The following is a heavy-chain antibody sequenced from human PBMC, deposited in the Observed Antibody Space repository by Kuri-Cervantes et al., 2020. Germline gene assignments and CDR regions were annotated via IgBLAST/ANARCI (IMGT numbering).Heavy chain of an antibody. J-gene: IGHJ6*03. CDR2: INHSGST. CDR1: GGSFSGYY. D-gene: IGHD6-13*01. CDR3: ARGRGYSSSSYYYYYMDV. V-gene: IGHV4-34*01. Sequence: SETLSLTCAVYGGSFSGYYWCWIRQPPGKGLEWIGEINHSGSTNYNPSLKSRVTISVDTSKNQFSLKLSSVTAADTAVYYCARGRGYSSSSYYYYYMDVWGKGTTVTVSS.